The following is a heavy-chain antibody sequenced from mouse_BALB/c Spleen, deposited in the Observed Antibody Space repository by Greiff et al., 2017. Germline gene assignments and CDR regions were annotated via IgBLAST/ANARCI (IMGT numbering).Heavy chain of an antibody. J-gene: IGHJ4*01. CDR1: GYSITSDYA. Sequence: EVKLMESGPGLVKPSQSLSLTCTVTGYSITSDYAWNWIRQFPGNKLEWMGYISYSGSTSYNPSLKSRISITRDTSKNQFFLQLTSVTTEDTATYYCAIITTVVNYYAMDYWGQGTSVTVSS. CDR3: AIITTVVNYYAMDY. D-gene: IGHD1-1*01. CDR2: ISYSGST. V-gene: IGHV3-2*02.